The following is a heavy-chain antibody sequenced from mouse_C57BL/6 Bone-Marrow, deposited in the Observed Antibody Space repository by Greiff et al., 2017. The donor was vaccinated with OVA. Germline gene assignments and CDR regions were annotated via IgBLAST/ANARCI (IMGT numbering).Heavy chain of an antibody. CDR1: GYTFTDYY. D-gene: IGHD1-1*01. J-gene: IGHJ2*01. CDR3: ARRDYYGSKYFDD. CDR2: INPYNGGT. Sequence: VQLQQSGPVLVKPGASVKMSCKASGYTFTDYYMNWVKQSHGKSLEWIGVINPYNGGTSYNQKFKGKATLTVDKSSSTAYMELNSLTSEDSAVYYCARRDYYGSKYFDDWGQGTTLTVSS. V-gene: IGHV1-19*01.